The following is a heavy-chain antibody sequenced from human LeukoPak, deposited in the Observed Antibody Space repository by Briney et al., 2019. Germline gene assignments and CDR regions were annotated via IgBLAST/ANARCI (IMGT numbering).Heavy chain of an antibody. CDR1: GFTFDSYL. CDR2: ISGSGGST. CDR3: AKVLRRWQQFFDF. Sequence: GGSLRLSCAASGFTFDSYLMSWVRQAPGKGLEWVSSISGSGGSTYYADSVKGRFTISRDNSKNTLYLQLSSLRSEDTAVYYCAKVLRRWQQFFDFWGQGALVTVS. V-gene: IGHV3-23*01. D-gene: IGHD5-24*01. J-gene: IGHJ4*02.